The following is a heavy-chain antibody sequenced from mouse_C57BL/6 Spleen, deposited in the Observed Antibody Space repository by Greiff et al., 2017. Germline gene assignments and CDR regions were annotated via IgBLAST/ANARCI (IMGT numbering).Heavy chain of an antibody. CDR1: GFSLTSYG. Sequence: QVQLQQSGPGLVQPSQSLSITCTVSGFSLTSYGVHWVRQSPGKGLEWLGVIWSGGSTDYNAAFISRLSISKDNSKSQVFFKMNSLQADDTAIYYCATGGDYDWFAYWGQGTLVTVSA. CDR3: ATGGDYDWFAY. J-gene: IGHJ3*01. D-gene: IGHD2-4*01. V-gene: IGHV2-2*01. CDR2: IWSGGST.